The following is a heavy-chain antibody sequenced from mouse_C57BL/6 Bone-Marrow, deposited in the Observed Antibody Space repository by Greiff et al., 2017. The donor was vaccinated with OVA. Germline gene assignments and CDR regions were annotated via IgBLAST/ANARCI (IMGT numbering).Heavy chain of an antibody. CDR2: IDPENGDT. CDR3: TTHYYGSSYDV. J-gene: IGHJ1*03. Sequence: EVKLMESGAELVRPGASVKLSCTASGFNIKDDYMHWVKQRPEQGLEWIGWIDPENGDTEYASKFQGKATITADTSSNTAYLQLSSLTSEDTAVYYCTTHYYGSSYDVWGTGTTVTVSS. V-gene: IGHV14-4*01. CDR1: GFNIKDDY. D-gene: IGHD1-1*01.